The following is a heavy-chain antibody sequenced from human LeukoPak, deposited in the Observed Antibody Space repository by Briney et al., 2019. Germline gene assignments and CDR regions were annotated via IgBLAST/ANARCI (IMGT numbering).Heavy chain of an antibody. J-gene: IGHJ4*02. Sequence: GGSLRLSCAASGFNFPNHAMSWVRQTPGKGREWVSAISGGGDITYYADSVTGRFTISRDNSKDTLFLQMHSLRPGDTAVYYCVREDTPATANYWGQGTLVTISS. CDR3: VREDTPATANY. V-gene: IGHV3-23*01. CDR2: ISGGGDIT. CDR1: GFNFPNHA. D-gene: IGHD2-21*02.